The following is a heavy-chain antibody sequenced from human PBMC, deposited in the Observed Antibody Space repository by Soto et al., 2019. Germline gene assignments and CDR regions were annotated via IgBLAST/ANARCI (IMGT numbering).Heavy chain of an antibody. D-gene: IGHD1-26*01. V-gene: IGHV4-4*07. Sequence: QVQLQESGPGLVKPSETLSLTCTVSGDSMTKYYWTWIRQSAGKGLEWIASIYTSGSTNYNPSLSSRVSMSIDTSNNQFSLKLKSVTAADAAVYYYARTVGAAYYCDFWGQGALVTVSS. J-gene: IGHJ4*02. CDR2: IYTSGST. CDR3: ARTVGAAYYCDF. CDR1: GDSMTKYY.